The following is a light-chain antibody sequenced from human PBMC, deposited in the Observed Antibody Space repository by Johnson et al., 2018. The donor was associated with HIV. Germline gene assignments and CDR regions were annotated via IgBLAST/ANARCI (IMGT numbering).Light chain of an antibody. CDR2: ENN. V-gene: IGLV1-51*02. CDR3: GTWNSSLSAHDYV. J-gene: IGLJ1*01. Sequence: QSVLTQPPSVSAAPGQKVTISCSGSNSNIGNNYISWYQHLPGTAPKLLIYENNKRPSGIPDRFSGSKSDTSATLGITGLQTGDEADYYCGTWNSSLSAHDYVVGTGTKVTVL. CDR1: NSNIGNNY.